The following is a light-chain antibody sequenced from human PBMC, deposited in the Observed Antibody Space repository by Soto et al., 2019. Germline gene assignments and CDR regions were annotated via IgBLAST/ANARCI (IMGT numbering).Light chain of an antibody. J-gene: IGKJ4*01. CDR1: QVISNW. V-gene: IGKV1-12*01. CDR2: TAS. CDR3: QQANTFPLT. Sequence: DIQMTQSPSSVSASVGDRVTITCRASQVISNWLVWYQQKPGKAPKLLISTASNLQSGVPSRFSGSGSGTDFTLTISSLQPEDFATYYCQQANTFPLTFGGGTKVEIK.